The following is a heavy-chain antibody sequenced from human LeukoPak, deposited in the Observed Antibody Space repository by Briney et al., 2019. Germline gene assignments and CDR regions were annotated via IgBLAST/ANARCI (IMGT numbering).Heavy chain of an antibody. CDR2: ISAYNGNT. J-gene: IGHJ4*02. CDR1: GYTFTSYG. Sequence: ASVKVSCKASGYTFTSYGISWVRQAPGQGLEWMGWISAYNGNTNYAQKLQGRVTMTTDTSTSTAYMELRSLRSDDTAAYYCARDTAILRFLEWLSPFFDYWGQGTLVTVSS. V-gene: IGHV1-18*01. CDR3: ARDTAILRFLEWLSPFFDY. D-gene: IGHD3-3*01.